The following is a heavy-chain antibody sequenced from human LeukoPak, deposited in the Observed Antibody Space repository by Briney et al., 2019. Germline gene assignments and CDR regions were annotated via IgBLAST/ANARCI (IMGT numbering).Heavy chain of an antibody. V-gene: IGHV3-48*01. CDR3: ARDENYDSSGYYSGYYYYYMDV. Sequence: GGSLRLSCAASGFTFSSYSMNWVRQAPGKGLEWVSYISSSSSTIYYADSVKGRFTISRDNAKNSLYLQMNSLRAEDTAVYYCARDENYDSSGYYSGYYYYYMDVWGKGTTVTVSS. D-gene: IGHD3-22*01. CDR2: ISSSSSTI. CDR1: GFTFSSYS. J-gene: IGHJ6*03.